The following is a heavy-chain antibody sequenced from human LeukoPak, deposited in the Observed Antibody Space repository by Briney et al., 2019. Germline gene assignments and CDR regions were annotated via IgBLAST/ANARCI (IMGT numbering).Heavy chain of an antibody. D-gene: IGHD3-22*01. CDR3: ARGRGSSGYGY. Sequence: WETLSLTCAVYGGSFSGYYWSWIRQPPGKGLEWVGEIKHSGSTNYTPSLKSRFTKSVDTSKNQFSLNLSSVTAADTAVYYCARGRGSSGYGYWGQGTLVTASS. V-gene: IGHV4-34*01. CDR2: IKHSGST. J-gene: IGHJ4*02. CDR1: GGSFSGYY.